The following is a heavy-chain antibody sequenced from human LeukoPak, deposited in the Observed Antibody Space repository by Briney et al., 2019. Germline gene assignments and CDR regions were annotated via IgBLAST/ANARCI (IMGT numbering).Heavy chain of an antibody. V-gene: IGHV1-46*01. D-gene: IGHD2-2*01. CDR3: ARPTSVIPAADIYYYFYAMDV. J-gene: IGHJ6*02. CDR2: INPSRGST. Sequence: ASVTVSCKPSGYSFSSYYMHWVRQAPGQGLEWMGLINPSRGSTNYAQRFQGRVTMTRDTSTSTVYMELSSLRSEDTAVYYCARPTSVIPAADIYYYFYAMDVWGQGTTVTVSS. CDR1: GYSFSSYY.